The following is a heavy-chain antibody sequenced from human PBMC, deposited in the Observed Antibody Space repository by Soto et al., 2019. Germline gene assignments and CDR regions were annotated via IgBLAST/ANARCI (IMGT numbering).Heavy chain of an antibody. Sequence: PVGSLRLSCAASGFTFSSYAMHWVRQAPGKGLEWVAVISYDGSNKYYADSVKGRFTISRDNSKNTLYLQMNSLRAEDTAVYYCAREDIPVYGDYVADRAFDFWGQGTIVTVSS. J-gene: IGHJ3*01. CDR1: GFTFSSYA. D-gene: IGHD4-17*01. V-gene: IGHV3-30-3*01. CDR3: AREDIPVYGDYVADRAFDF. CDR2: ISYDGSNK.